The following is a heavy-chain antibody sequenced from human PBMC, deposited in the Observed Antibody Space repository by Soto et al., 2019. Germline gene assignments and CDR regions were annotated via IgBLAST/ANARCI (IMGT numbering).Heavy chain of an antibody. J-gene: IGHJ6*02. CDR2: IIPIFGTA. D-gene: IGHD1-26*01. V-gene: IGHV1-69*15. Sequence: QVQLVQSGAEVKKPGSSVKVSCKASGGTFSSYAISWVRQAPGQGLEWMGRIIPIFGTADYAQKFQGRVTITADESTSTAYMELSSLRYEDTAVYYCPSHSASSPEGRYYYGMDVWGQGTTVTVSS. CDR1: GGTFSSYA. CDR3: PSHSASSPEGRYYYGMDV.